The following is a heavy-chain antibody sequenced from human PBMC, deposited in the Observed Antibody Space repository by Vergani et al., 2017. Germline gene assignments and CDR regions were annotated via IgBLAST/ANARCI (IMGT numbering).Heavy chain of an antibody. CDR3: ARDRHGSDGEAFDI. CDR2: IYYSGST. J-gene: IGHJ3*02. D-gene: IGHD5-24*01. Sequence: QVQLQESGPGLVKPSETLSLTCTVSGGPISSYYWSWIRQPPGKGLEWIGYIYYSGSTNYNPSLKSRVTISVDTSKNQFSLKLSSVTAADTAVYYCARDRHGSDGEAFDIWGQGTMVTVSS. V-gene: IGHV4-59*01. CDR1: GGPISSYY.